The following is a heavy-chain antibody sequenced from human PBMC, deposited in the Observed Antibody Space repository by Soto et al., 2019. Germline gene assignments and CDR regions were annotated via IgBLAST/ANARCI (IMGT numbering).Heavy chain of an antibody. J-gene: IGHJ4*02. V-gene: IGHV1-18*01. CDR2: MSAYNGNT. CDR3: ARDAPTIAAQDDY. D-gene: IGHD6-13*01. Sequence: QVQLVQSGAEVKKPGASVKVSCKASGYTFTSYGISWVRQAPGQGLEWMGWMSAYNGNTNYAQKLQGRVTMTRDTSTTTAYTDLRSLRSDDTAVYYCARDAPTIAAQDDYWGQGTLVTVSS. CDR1: GYTFTSYG.